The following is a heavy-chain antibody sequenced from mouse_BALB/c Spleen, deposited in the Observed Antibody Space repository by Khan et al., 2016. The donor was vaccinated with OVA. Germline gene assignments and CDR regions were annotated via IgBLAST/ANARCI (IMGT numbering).Heavy chain of an antibody. J-gene: IGHJ1*01. CDR1: GYSITSGYN. CDR3: ARAGYYPFFDV. D-gene: IGHD2-3*01. V-gene: IGHV3-1*02. Sequence: EVQLQESGPDLVKPSPSLSLTCTVTGYSITSGYNWHWIRQFPGNKQEWLGYIHYSGSTNYSPSLKSRISITPDTSKIQFSLQLNSVTTEDTATYYCARAGYYPFFDVWGAGTTVTVSS. CDR2: IHYSGST.